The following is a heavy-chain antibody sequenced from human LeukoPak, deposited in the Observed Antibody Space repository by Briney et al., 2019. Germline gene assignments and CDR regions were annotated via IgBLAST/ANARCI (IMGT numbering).Heavy chain of an antibody. D-gene: IGHD1-1*01. CDR2: IIPIFGTA. V-gene: IGHV1-69*13. J-gene: IGHJ4*02. CDR1: GGTFSSYA. CDR3: ARDNWNDGGCFDY. Sequence: ASVKVSCKASGGTFSSYAISWVRQAPGQGLEWMGGIIPIFGTANYAQKFQGRVTITADESTSTAYMELSSLRSEDTAVYYCARDNWNDGGCFDYWGQGTLVTVSS.